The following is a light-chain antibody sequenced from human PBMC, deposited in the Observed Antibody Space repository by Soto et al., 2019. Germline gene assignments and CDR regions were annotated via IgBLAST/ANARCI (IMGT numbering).Light chain of an antibody. V-gene: IGKV3-11*01. CDR2: DAS. CDR1: QNVGSY. J-gene: IGKJ4*01. Sequence: EIVLTQSPATLALSPGERATLSCRASQNVGSYLAWYQQKPGQPPRLLIYDASNRATSIPARFSGSGSGTDFTLTISGLEPEDFAVSYGHQRSYCPPLTCGGGTKVEVK. CDR3: HQRSYCPPLT.